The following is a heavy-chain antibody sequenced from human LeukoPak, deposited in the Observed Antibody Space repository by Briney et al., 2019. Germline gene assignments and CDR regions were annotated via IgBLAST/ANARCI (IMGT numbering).Heavy chain of an antibody. CDR1: GFTFSSYA. CDR3: AKRSIYCISTSCYGFDD. D-gene: IGHD2-2*01. J-gene: IGHJ4*02. Sequence: PGGSLRLSCAASGFTFSSYAMSWVRQAPGKGLEWVSAISGNGGSTYYADSVKGRFTISRDNSKNTLYLQMNSLRAEDTAVYYGAKRSIYCISTSCYGFDDSRQGTLVT. V-gene: IGHV3-23*01. CDR2: ISGNGGST.